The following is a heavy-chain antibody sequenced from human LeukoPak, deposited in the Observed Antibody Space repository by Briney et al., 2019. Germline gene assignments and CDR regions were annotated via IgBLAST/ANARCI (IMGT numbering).Heavy chain of an antibody. CDR3: ASTGYCIGGSCYSNYFDH. CDR2: IYYSGST. CDR1: GDSISSYY. J-gene: IGHJ4*02. D-gene: IGHD2-15*01. Sequence: PSETLSLTCTVSGDSISSYYWSWNRQPPGKGLEWIGYIYYSGSTNYNPPLNSRVTLSLDTTKNQVSLKLSSVSAADTAVYYCASTGYCIGGSCYSNYFDHWGQGTLVTVSS. V-gene: IGHV4-59*08.